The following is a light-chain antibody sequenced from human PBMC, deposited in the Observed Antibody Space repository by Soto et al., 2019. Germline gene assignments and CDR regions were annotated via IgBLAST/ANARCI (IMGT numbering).Light chain of an antibody. Sequence: QPVLTQPASVSGSPGQSITISCTGTSSDVGAYNYVSWYQQHPGKAPKLMIYEVNNRPSGVSNRFSGSKSGNTASLTISGLQAEDEADYYCSSYTTSSTYVFGTGTKVTVL. V-gene: IGLV2-14*01. CDR1: SSDVGAYNY. CDR3: SSYTTSSTYV. CDR2: EVN. J-gene: IGLJ1*01.